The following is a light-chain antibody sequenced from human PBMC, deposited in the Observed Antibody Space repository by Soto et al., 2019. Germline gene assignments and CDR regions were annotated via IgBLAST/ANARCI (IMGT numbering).Light chain of an antibody. CDR1: QSVSSN. V-gene: IGKV3-20*01. CDR2: GAY. J-gene: IGKJ1*01. Sequence: IVMTQSPATLSVSPGERATLFCRASQSVSSNLAWYQQRPGQAPRLLIFGAYTRATGIPDRFSGSGSGADFILSISRLEPEDFAVYYCQQYGSSPWTFGQGTKVEFK. CDR3: QQYGSSPWT.